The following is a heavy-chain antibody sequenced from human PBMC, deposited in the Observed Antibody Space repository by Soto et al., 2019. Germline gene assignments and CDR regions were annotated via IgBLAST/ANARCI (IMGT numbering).Heavy chain of an antibody. CDR2: INPSDGST. CDR3: GRDIYVSTAAAGPDY. CDR1: GYTFTKYY. Sequence: GASVKVSCKASGYTFTKYYMHWVRQAPGQGLEWMGVINPSDGSTAFAQNFQGRITMTRDTSTSTVYMELNSLRSEDTAVYYCGRDIYVSTAAAGPDYWGQGTLVTVS. V-gene: IGHV1-46*01. J-gene: IGHJ4*02. D-gene: IGHD6-13*01.